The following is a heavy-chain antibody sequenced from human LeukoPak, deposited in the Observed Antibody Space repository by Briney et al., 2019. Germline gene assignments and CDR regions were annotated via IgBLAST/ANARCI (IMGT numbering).Heavy chain of an antibody. V-gene: IGHV1-2*02. J-gene: IGHJ3*02. Sequence: ASVKVSCKASGYTFTGYYMHWVRQAPGQGLEWMGWINPNSGGTNYAQKFQGRVTMTRDTSISTAYMELSRLRPDDTAVYYCAQYYYDSSGYSTVDAFDIWGQGTMVTVSS. CDR1: GYTFTGYY. CDR2: INPNSGGT. D-gene: IGHD3-22*01. CDR3: AQYYYDSSGYSTVDAFDI.